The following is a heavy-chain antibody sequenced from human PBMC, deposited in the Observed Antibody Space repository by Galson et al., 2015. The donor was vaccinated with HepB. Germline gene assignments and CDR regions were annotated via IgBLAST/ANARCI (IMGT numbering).Heavy chain of an antibody. CDR3: AKDRGKYCSSTSCYIFDY. V-gene: IGHV3-23*01. J-gene: IGHJ4*02. CDR2: ISGSGGST. Sequence: SLRLSCAASGFTFSSYAMSWVRQAPGKGLEWVSAISGSGGSTYYADSVKGRFTISRDNSKNTLYLQMNSLRAEDTAVYYCAKDRGKYCSSTSCYIFDYWGQGTLVTVSS. D-gene: IGHD2-2*01. CDR1: GFTFSSYA.